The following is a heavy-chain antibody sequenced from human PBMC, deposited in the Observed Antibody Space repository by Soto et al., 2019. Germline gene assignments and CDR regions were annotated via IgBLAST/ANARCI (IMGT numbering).Heavy chain of an antibody. J-gene: IGHJ4*02. CDR1: GFTFINYG. CDR3: ERDGADTYLPDH. V-gene: IGHV3-33*01. D-gene: IGHD6-19*01. Sequence: QVQLVESGGGVVQPGRSLRLSCAASGFTFINYGMHWVRQAPGKGLEWVAVIWYDGSNINYEDSVKGRFTISRDNSKNTLYLQMNSLRVEDTAVYYCERDGADTYLPDHWGQGAPVTVSS. CDR2: IWYDGSNI.